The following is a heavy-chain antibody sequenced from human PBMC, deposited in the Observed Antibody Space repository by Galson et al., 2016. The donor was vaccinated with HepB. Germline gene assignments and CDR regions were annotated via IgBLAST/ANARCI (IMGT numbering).Heavy chain of an antibody. J-gene: IGHJ4*02. CDR3: VRDRMKRWRHETLCYFDY. D-gene: IGHD5-24*01. Sequence: SLRLSCAASGFTFSSYWMTWVRQAPGRALEWVANIHPDGSQEYYVDSARGRFTISRDNSKNSLYLQMNSLRPDDTAVYYCVRDRMKRWRHETLCYFDYWGQGTLVTVSS. CDR2: IHPDGSQE. CDR1: GFTFSSYW. V-gene: IGHV3-7*01.